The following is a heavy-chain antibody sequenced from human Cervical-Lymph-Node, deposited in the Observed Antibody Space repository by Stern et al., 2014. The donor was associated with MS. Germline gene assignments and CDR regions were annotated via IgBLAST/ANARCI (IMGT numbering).Heavy chain of an antibody. CDR2: ISYDGTNQ. CDR3: AKDESYDMFDS. J-gene: IGHJ4*02. D-gene: IGHD3-9*01. CDR1: GFTFSHYG. V-gene: IGHV3-30*18. Sequence: EQLEESGGGVVQPGTSLRLSCAASGFTFSHYGMHWVRQAPGKGLEWVATISYDGTNQYYAASVKGRFTISRDKSKNTLFLQMNSLRAEDTAVYYCAKDESYDMFDSWGQGTLVIVSS.